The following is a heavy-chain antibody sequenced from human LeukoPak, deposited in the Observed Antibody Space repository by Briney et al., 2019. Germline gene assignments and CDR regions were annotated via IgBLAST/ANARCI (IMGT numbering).Heavy chain of an antibody. Sequence: GGSLRLSCAASGFTFSVYSMNWFRQAPGRGLEWVSYISSTSTTIYYKDSVKGRFTISRDNAKNSLYLHMSSLRVEDTAVYYCVRNDGDDAFDIWGQGTMVTVSS. D-gene: IGHD4-17*01. CDR1: GFTFSVYS. V-gene: IGHV3-48*01. CDR2: ISSTSTTI. CDR3: VRNDGDDAFDI. J-gene: IGHJ3*02.